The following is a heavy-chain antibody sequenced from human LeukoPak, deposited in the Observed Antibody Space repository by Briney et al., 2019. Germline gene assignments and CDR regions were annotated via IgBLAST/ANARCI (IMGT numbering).Heavy chain of an antibody. D-gene: IGHD2-15*01. CDR2: IRYDGSNK. J-gene: IGHJ4*02. CDR3: AKEKGLHPYYFDY. V-gene: IGHV3-30*02. CDR1: GFTFSSYG. Sequence: GGSLRLSCAASGFTFSSYGMHWVRQAPGKGLEWEAFIRYDGSNKYYADSVKGRFTISRDNSKNTLYLQMNSLRAEDTAVYYCAKEKGLHPYYFDYWGQGTLVTVSS.